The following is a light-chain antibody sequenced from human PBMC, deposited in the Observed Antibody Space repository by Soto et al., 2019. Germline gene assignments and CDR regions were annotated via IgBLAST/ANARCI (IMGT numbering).Light chain of an antibody. CDR3: QQYNNWPIT. V-gene: IGKV3D-15*01. CDR1: QTVSTSF. CDR2: GAS. J-gene: IGKJ5*01. Sequence: EIVLTQSPGTLSLSPGERATLSCRASQTVSTSFLAWYQQKRGQAPRLLIYGASTRATGVPARFSGSGSGTGFTLTISSLQSEDFEIYYCQQYNNWPITFGQGTRLEIK.